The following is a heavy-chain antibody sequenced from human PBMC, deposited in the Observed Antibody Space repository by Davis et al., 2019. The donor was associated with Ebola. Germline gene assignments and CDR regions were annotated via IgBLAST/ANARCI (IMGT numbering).Heavy chain of an antibody. CDR3: ASEGGYYGSGSYYFGGDYYYYGMDV. CDR2: ISGSGGST. V-gene: IGHV3-23*01. J-gene: IGHJ6*02. Sequence: PGGSLRLSCAASGFTFSSYAMSWVRQAPGKGLEWVSAISGSGGSTYYADSVKGRFTISRDNAKNSLYLQLNSLRDEDTDVYYCASEGGYYGSGSYYFGGDYYYYGMDVWGQGTTVTVSS. CDR1: GFTFSSYA. D-gene: IGHD3-10*01.